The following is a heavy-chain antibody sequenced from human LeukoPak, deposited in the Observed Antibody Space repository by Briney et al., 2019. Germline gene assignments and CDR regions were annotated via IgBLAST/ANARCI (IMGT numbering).Heavy chain of an antibody. D-gene: IGHD4-11*01. CDR1: GFPFSSYW. CDR2: INTGGSST. J-gene: IGHJ4*02. Sequence: GGSLRLSCAASGFPFSSYWMHWVRQVPGKGLVWVSRINTGGSSTTYADSVKGRFTISRDNAKNTLYLQMNSLRAEDTAVYYCARSNQADDYWGQGTLVTVSS. CDR3: ARSNQADDY. V-gene: IGHV3-74*01.